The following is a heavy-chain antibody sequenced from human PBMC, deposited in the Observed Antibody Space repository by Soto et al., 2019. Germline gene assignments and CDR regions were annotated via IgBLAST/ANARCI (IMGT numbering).Heavy chain of an antibody. Sequence: SGPTLVNPTQTLTLTCTFSGFSLSTSGVGVGWIRQPPGKALEWLALIYWDDDKRYSPSLKSRLTITKDTSKNQVVLTMTNMDPVDTATYYCAHSRRTLDYYDSSGSLAPFDYWGQGTLVTVSS. J-gene: IGHJ4*02. CDR2: IYWDDDK. CDR1: GFSLSTSGVG. V-gene: IGHV2-5*02. CDR3: AHSRRTLDYYDSSGSLAPFDY. D-gene: IGHD3-22*01.